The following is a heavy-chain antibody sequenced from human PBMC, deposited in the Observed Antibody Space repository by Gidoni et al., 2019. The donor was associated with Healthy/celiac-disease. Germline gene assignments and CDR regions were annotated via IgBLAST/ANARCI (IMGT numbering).Heavy chain of an antibody. CDR3: ARSGDIGHFDY. J-gene: IGHJ4*02. V-gene: IGHV3-11*05. CDR1: GFTFSDYY. D-gene: IGHD5-12*01. Sequence: QVQLVEAGGGLVKPGGSLRLVCASSGFTFSDYYMSWIRQAPGKGLEWVSYISSSSSYTNYADSVKGRFTISRDNAKNSLYLQMNSLRAEDTAVYYCARSGDIGHFDYWGQGTLVTVSS. CDR2: ISSSSSYT.